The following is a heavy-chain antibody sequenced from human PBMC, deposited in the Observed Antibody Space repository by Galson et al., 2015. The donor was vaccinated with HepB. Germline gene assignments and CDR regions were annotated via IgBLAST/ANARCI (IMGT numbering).Heavy chain of an antibody. D-gene: IGHD5-18*01. J-gene: IGHJ4*02. CDR2: IKQDGSDK. Sequence: SLRLSCAASGFTFSRYWMSWVRQAPGKGLEWVANIKQDGSDKYYVDSVRGRFTISRDSAKNSLYLQMNSLRVEDTAVYYCARVPHLGTQLWSLPANYFDYWGQGTLVTVSS. CDR1: GFTFSRYW. V-gene: IGHV3-7*03. CDR3: ARVPHLGTQLWSLPANYFDY.